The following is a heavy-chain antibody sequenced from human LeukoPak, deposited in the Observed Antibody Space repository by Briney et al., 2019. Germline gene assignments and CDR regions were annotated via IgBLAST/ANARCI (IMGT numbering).Heavy chain of an antibody. CDR3: ARVPPAALYSSSSEVVY. V-gene: IGHV3-53*01. CDR2: IYSGGST. Sequence: GGSLRLSCAASGFTVSSNYMSWVRQAPGKGLEWVSVIYSGGSTYYADSVKGRFTISRDNSKNTLYLQMNSLRAEDTAVYYCARVPPAALYSSSSEVVYWGQGTLVTVSS. J-gene: IGHJ4*02. CDR1: GFTVSSNY. D-gene: IGHD6-6*01.